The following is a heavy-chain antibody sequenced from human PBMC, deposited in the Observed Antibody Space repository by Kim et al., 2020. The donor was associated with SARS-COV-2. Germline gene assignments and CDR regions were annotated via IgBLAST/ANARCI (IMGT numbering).Heavy chain of an antibody. V-gene: IGHV4-39*01. CDR1: GGSISSSSYY. J-gene: IGHJ6*02. CDR3: ARHCRTGPTGYYYGMDV. CDR2: IYYSGST. D-gene: IGHD1-1*01. Sequence: SETLSLTCTVSGGSISSSSYYWGWIRQPPGKGLEWIGSIYYSGSTYYNPSLKSRVTISVDTSKNQFSLKLSSVTAADTAVYYCARHCRTGPTGYYYGMDVWGQGTTVTVSS.